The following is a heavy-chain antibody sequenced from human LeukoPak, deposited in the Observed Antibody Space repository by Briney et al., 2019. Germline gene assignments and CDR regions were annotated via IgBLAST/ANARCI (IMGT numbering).Heavy chain of an antibody. D-gene: IGHD6-13*01. Sequence: ASVKVSCKASGYTFTDYYMHWVRQAPGQGLDWMGRINPNSSGTNYAQKFQGRVTMTRDTSISTAYMELSRLTSDDTAVYYCARSPDSSSWYLVERFTWFDPWGQGTLVTVSS. J-gene: IGHJ5*02. CDR3: ARSPDSSSWYLVERFTWFDP. CDR2: INPNSSGT. V-gene: IGHV1-2*06. CDR1: GYTFTDYY.